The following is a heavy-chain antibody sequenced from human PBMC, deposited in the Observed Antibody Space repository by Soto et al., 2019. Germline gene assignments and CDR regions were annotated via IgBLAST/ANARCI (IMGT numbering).Heavy chain of an antibody. V-gene: IGHV3-53*01. CDR2: LYDVDGS. D-gene: IGHD1-1*01. Sequence: GSLSLSCAAFGLTISGKKYVAWVRQAPGKGLEWVSALYDVDGSFYADSVKGRFTTSSDSSKTTVYLQMNDLRPDDTAVYYCATWHEREHAYDVWGQGTTVTVS. J-gene: IGHJ3*01. CDR1: GLTISGKKY. CDR3: ATWHEREHAYDV.